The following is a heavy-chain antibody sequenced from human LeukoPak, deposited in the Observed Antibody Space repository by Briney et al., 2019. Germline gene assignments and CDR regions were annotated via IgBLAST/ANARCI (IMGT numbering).Heavy chain of an antibody. CDR1: GFTVSSNY. J-gene: IGHJ4*02. V-gene: IGHV3-53*01. D-gene: IGHD3-3*01. CDR3: ARVGYDFWSGHKTMYYFDY. Sequence: PGGSLRLSCAASGFTVSSNYMSWVRQAPGKGLEWVSVIYSGGSTYYADSVKGRFTISRDNSKNTLYLQMNSLRAEDTAVYYCARVGYDFWSGHKTMYYFDYWGQGTLVTVSS. CDR2: IYSGGST.